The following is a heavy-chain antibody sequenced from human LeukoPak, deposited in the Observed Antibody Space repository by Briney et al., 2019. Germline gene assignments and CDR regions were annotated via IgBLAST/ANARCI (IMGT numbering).Heavy chain of an antibody. Sequence: GGSLRISCAASGFTFSGYRMKWVRQAPGKGLEWVSCISGSSSYIYYADSVKGRFTISRDNAKNSLYLQMNSLRAEDTAVYFCARRTVAGTSYYGMDVWGQGTTVTVSS. V-gene: IGHV3-21*01. CDR1: GFTFSGYR. J-gene: IGHJ6*02. CDR3: ARRTVAGTSYYGMDV. D-gene: IGHD6-19*01. CDR2: ISGSSSYI.